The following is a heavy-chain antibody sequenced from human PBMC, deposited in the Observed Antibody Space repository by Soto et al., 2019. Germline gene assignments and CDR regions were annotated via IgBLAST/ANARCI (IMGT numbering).Heavy chain of an antibody. J-gene: IGHJ6*02. CDR1: GGSFSGYY. V-gene: IGHV4-34*01. D-gene: IGHD6-13*01. CDR2: INHSGST. Sequence: PSETLSLTCAVYGGSFSGYYWSWIRQPPGKGREWIGEINHSGSTNDNPSLKSRVTISVDTSKTQFSLTLSSVTAADTAVYYCASLCGLWAAAEVEYYYYGMDVWGQGTTVTVSS. CDR3: ASLCGLWAAAEVEYYYYGMDV.